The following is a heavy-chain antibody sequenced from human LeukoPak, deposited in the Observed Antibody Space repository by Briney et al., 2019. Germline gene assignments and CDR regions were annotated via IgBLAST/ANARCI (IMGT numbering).Heavy chain of an antibody. Sequence: GGSLRLSCAASGFSFSSYWMSWVRQAPGKGLKWVANIKEDGSEKNYVDSVKGRFTISRDNAKNSLYLQMNTLRAEDTAVYYCGRSGIVTTAVPFWGQGTLVTVSS. D-gene: IGHD1-26*01. V-gene: IGHV3-7*01. CDR3: GRSGIVTTAVPF. CDR1: GFSFSSYW. CDR2: IKEDGSEK. J-gene: IGHJ4*02.